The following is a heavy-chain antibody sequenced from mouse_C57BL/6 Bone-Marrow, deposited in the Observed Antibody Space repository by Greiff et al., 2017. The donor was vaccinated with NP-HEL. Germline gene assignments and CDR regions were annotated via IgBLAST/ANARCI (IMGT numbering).Heavy chain of an antibody. CDR1: GYTFTSYW. D-gene: IGHD2-4*01. J-gene: IGHJ4*01. CDR3: ARSGIYYDYLYAMDY. Sequence: QVQLQQSGAELAKPGASVKLSCKASGYTFTSYWMHWVKQRPGQGLEWIGYINPSSGYTKYNQKFKDKATLTEDKSSSTAYMQLSSLTYEDSAVYYCARSGIYYDYLYAMDYWGQGTSVTVSS. V-gene: IGHV1-7*01. CDR2: INPSSGYT.